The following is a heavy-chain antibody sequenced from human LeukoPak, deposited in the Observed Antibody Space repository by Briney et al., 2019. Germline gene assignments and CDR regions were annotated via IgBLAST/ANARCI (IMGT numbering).Heavy chain of an antibody. CDR2: ISFDGSDA. CDR3: AVSNWMAP. CDR1: GFTFSGFW. J-gene: IGHJ5*02. V-gene: IGHV3-74*01. Sequence: GGSLRLSCAASGFTFSGFWMHWVRHAPGKGLVWVSCISFDGSDATYADSVKGRFPISRDNAKNTLHLQMDSLRVEDTAVYYCAVSNWMAPWGQGTLVTVSS.